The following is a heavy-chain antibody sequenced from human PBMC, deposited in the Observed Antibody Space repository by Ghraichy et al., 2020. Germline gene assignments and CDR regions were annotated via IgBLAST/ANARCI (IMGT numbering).Heavy chain of an antibody. CDR3: TTDRGIADY. CDR1: GFTFSNAW. CDR2: IKSKTEGRTT. V-gene: IGHV3-15*01. J-gene: IGHJ4*02. Sequence: GESLNISCAASGFTFSNAWMSWVRQAPGKGLEWVGRIKSKTEGRTTDDAAPVKGRFTISRDDSKNTLYLQMNSLKTEDTAVYYCTTDRGIADYWGQGTLVTVSS.